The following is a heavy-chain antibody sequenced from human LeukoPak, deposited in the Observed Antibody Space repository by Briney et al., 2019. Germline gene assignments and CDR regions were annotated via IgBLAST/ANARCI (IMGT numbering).Heavy chain of an antibody. J-gene: IGHJ4*02. V-gene: IGHV3-15*01. Sequence: GGSLRLSCVASGFIFSNAWMSWVRQAPGKGLEWVGHIKSKTDGGTTDYVAPVKGRFTISRDDSKNTLYLQMNSLKIEDTAVYCCNTDASYRITMVRGVITKMEHLDYWGQGTLVTVSS. CDR1: GFIFSNAW. CDR3: NTDASYRITMVRGVITKMEHLDY. CDR2: IKSKTDGGTT. D-gene: IGHD3-10*01.